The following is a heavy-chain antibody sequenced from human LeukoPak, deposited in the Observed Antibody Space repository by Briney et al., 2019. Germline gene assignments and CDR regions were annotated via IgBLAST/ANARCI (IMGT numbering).Heavy chain of an antibody. Sequence: PGVPLSLSCAACGFTYSNAWMSWVRHAPGKGREWVGCIKSKTDGGPRDYAAPVKGILSISRDDSKNTLYLQMNSLKTEDTGVYYCTRKFYYDSNALDWYFDLWGRGTLVTVSS. J-gene: IGHJ2*01. CDR3: TRKFYYDSNALDWYFDL. V-gene: IGHV3-15*01. D-gene: IGHD3-22*01. CDR2: IKSKTDGGPR. CDR1: GFTYSNAW.